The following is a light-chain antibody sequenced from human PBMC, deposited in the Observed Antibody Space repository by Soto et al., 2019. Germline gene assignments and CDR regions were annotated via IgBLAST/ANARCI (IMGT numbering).Light chain of an antibody. V-gene: IGKV3-20*01. J-gene: IGKJ5*01. CDR1: QRVSSSD. Sequence: ETLLTQSPGTLSLSPAERATLSFRASQRVSSSDLAWYQQQPRQAPRLLIYGASSRATDIPDRFIGSGVGTDFTLTTREPEPEDCALYYSKLYGSSTPISFGQGTRLEI. CDR2: GAS. CDR3: KLYGSSTPIS.